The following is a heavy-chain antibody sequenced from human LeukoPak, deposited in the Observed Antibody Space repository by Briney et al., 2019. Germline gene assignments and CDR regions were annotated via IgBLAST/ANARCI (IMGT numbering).Heavy chain of an antibody. J-gene: IGHJ4*02. V-gene: IGHV3-13*01. Sequence: GGSLRLSCTASGFSFSNYDMHWVRQAPGKGLEWASGLGSVGDTYYPDSVKGRFTISKETAKNSLYLQMSSLRDGDTAVYYCVRGRRSYGFDHWGQGTLVTVSS. CDR3: VRGRRSYGFDH. CDR2: LGSVGDT. D-gene: IGHD3-16*01. CDR1: GFSFSNYD.